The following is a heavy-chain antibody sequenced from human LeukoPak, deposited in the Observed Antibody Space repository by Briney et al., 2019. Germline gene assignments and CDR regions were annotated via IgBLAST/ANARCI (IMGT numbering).Heavy chain of an antibody. J-gene: IGHJ6*03. D-gene: IGHD7-27*01. Sequence: ASVKVSCKASGGTFSSYAISWVRQAPGQELERMGGIIPIFGTANYAQKFQGRVTITTDESTSTAYMELSSLRSEDTAVYYCAAGTGDRYYHYYMDVWGKGTTVTVSS. V-gene: IGHV1-69*05. CDR1: GGTFSSYA. CDR3: AAGTGDRYYHYYMDV. CDR2: IIPIFGTA.